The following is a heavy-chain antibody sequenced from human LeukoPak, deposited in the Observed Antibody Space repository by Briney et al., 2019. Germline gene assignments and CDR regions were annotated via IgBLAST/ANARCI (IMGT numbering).Heavy chain of an antibody. CDR1: GFTFSSYA. Sequence: PGGSLRLSCAASGFTFSSYAMSWVRQAPGKGLEWVSSISSSSSYIYYADSVKGRFTISRDNAKNSLYLQMNSLRAEDTAVYYCARAADVDTAMARYWGQGTLVTVSS. V-gene: IGHV3-21*01. CDR2: ISSSSSYI. J-gene: IGHJ4*02. D-gene: IGHD5-18*01. CDR3: ARAADVDTAMARY.